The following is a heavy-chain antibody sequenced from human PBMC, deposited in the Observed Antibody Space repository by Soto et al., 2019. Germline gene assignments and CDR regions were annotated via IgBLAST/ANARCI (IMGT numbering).Heavy chain of an antibody. Sequence: GGSLRLSCAASGFTFSSYGMHWVRQAPGKGLEWVAVIWYDGSNKYYADSVKGRFTISRDNSKNTLYLQMNSLRAEDTAVYYCARDNRFEEGSSSYYYYYMDVWGKGTTVTVSS. CDR2: IWYDGSNK. CDR3: ARDNRFEEGSSSYYYYYMDV. J-gene: IGHJ6*03. CDR1: GFTFSSYG. V-gene: IGHV3-33*01. D-gene: IGHD6-6*01.